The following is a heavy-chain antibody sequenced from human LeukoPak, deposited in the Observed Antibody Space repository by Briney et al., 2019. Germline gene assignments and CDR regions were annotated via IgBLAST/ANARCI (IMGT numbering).Heavy chain of an antibody. V-gene: IGHV4-34*01. CDR3: ARVGIAVAYDGERGWFDP. D-gene: IGHD6-19*01. CDR2: INHSGST. CDR1: GGSFSGYY. J-gene: IGHJ5*02. Sequence: SETLSLTCAVYGGSFSGYYWSWIRQPPGKGLEWIGEINHSGSTNYNPSLKSRVTISVDTSKNQFSLQLNSVTPEDTAVYYCARVGIAVAYDGERGWFDPWGQGTLVTVSS.